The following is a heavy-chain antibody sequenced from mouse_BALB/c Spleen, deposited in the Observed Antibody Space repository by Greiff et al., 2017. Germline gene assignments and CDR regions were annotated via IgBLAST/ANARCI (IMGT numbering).Heavy chain of an antibody. V-gene: IGHV1-4*02. J-gene: IGHJ4*01. CDR3: ARANWDVDYAMDY. Sequence: QVQLQQSAAELARPGASVKMSCKASGYTFTSYTMHWVKQRPGQGLEWIGYINPSSGYTEYNQKFKDKTTLTADKSSSTAYMQLSSLTSEDSAVYYCARANWDVDYAMDYWGQGTSVTVSS. CDR1: GYTFTSYT. D-gene: IGHD4-1*01. CDR2: INPSSGYT.